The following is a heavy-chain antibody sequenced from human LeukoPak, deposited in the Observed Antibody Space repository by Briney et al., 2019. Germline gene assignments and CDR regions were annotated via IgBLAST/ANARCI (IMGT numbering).Heavy chain of an antibody. J-gene: IGHJ3*01. CDR3: ARTKPLDPFDF. CDR2: IYYSGNT. V-gene: IGHV4-59*01. CDR1: GGSISSYY. Sequence: SEALSLTCTVSGGSISSYYWSWIRQPPGKGLEWIGYIYYSGNTYYNTSLKSRVTISVDTSKNQFSLKVNSVTAADTAVYYCARTKPLDPFDFWGQGTLVTVSS.